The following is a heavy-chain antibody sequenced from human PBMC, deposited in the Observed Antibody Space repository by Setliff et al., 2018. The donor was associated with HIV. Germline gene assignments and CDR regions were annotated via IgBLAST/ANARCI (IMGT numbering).Heavy chain of an antibody. J-gene: IGHJ4*02. CDR1: GDSLNTYY. Sequence: SETLSLTCNVSGDSLNTYYWSWIRQSGGKGLEWIGRIYASGKTTFNPSLKSRLTISLDTSKNQFSLKLSSVTAADTAVYYCARQERYCTSADCYRYFNYWGQGTLVTVSS. D-gene: IGHD2-2*02. CDR3: ARQERYCTSADCYRYFNY. V-gene: IGHV4-4*07. CDR2: IYASGKT.